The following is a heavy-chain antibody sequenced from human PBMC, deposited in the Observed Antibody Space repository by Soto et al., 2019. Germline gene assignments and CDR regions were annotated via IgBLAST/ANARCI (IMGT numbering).Heavy chain of an antibody. V-gene: IGHV1-69*15. CDR1: GGTFGSNA. CDR2: IIPIFGTT. CDR3: AREGYTFGTGAVRGAFDI. J-gene: IGHJ3*02. Sequence: QVQLVQSETEMRKPGSSVKVSCKASGGTFGSNAISWVRQAPGQGLEWMGNIIPIFGTTKNAQNFQGRVTITADESTNTAYMELSSLRSEDTAIYYCAREGYTFGTGAVRGAFDIWGQGTMVTVSS. D-gene: IGHD1-1*01.